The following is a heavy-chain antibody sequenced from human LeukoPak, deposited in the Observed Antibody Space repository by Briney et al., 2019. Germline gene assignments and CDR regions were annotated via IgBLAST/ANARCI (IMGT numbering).Heavy chain of an antibody. CDR1: GFTFSSYG. J-gene: IGHJ3*02. V-gene: IGHV3-33*01. Sequence: GGSLRLPCAASGFTFSSYGMHWVRQAPGKGLEWLAVIWYDGSNKYYADSVKGRFTISRDNAKNSLYLQMNSLTAEDTADYYCARDLGDYVGYDAFDIWGQGTRVTVSS. D-gene: IGHD4-17*01. CDR2: IWYDGSNK. CDR3: ARDLGDYVGYDAFDI.